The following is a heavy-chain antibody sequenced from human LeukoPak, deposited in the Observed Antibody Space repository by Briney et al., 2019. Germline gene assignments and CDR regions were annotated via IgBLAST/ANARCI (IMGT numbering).Heavy chain of an antibody. Sequence: SETLSLTCTVSGGSISSSSHSWGWIRQPPGKGLEWTGSIYYTGRTYYNPSLKSRVTISVDTSKNQFSLKLSSVTAADTAVYYCARGPNYGGNSKDFDYWGQGTLVTVSS. J-gene: IGHJ4*02. V-gene: IGHV4-39*07. CDR2: IYYTGRT. CDR1: GGSISSSSHS. CDR3: ARGPNYGGNSKDFDY. D-gene: IGHD4-23*01.